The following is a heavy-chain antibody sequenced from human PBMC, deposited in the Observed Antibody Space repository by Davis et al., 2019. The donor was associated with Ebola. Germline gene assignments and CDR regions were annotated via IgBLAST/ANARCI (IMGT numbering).Heavy chain of an antibody. D-gene: IGHD3-16*01. V-gene: IGHV4-59*11. CDR1: GVSISRHY. J-gene: IGHJ4*02. Sequence: PGGSLRLSCTVSGVSISRHYWSWIRQPPGKRLEWIGSIHYTGSTNYNSSLYSRVTISIDTSKNQFSLRLNSVTAADTAMYFCAERGGSVWGQGTLVTVSS. CDR3: AERGGSV. CDR2: IHYTGST.